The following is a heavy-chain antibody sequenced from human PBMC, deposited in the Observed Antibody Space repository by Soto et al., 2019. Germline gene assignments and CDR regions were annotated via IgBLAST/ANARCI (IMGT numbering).Heavy chain of an antibody. J-gene: IGHJ5*02. D-gene: IGHD4-4*01. CDR3: ARDYTVTREDCFDP. Sequence: QVQLVQSGAEVKKPGASVKVSCKPSGYTFSSHGLSWVRQAPGQGLEWLGWISTWNGDTNYAQKFQGRVTMTTDRATSTASMELKSLRSDDTAVYYCARDYTVTREDCFDPWGQGTLVTVSS. CDR2: ISTWNGDT. V-gene: IGHV1-18*01. CDR1: GYTFSSHG.